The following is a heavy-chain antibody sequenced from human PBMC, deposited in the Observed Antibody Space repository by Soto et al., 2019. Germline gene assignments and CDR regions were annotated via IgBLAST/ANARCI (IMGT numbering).Heavy chain of an antibody. D-gene: IGHD2-8*01. V-gene: IGHV3-30*18. CDR1: GFTFSSYG. CDR2: ISYDGSNK. Sequence: QVQLVESGGGVVQPGRSLRLSCAASGFTFSSYGMHWVRQAPGKGLEWVAVISYDGSNKYYADSVKGRFTISRDNSKNTLYLRMNSLRAEDTAVYYCAKDSGYCTNGVCYYFDYWGQGTLVTVSS. J-gene: IGHJ4*02. CDR3: AKDSGYCTNGVCYYFDY.